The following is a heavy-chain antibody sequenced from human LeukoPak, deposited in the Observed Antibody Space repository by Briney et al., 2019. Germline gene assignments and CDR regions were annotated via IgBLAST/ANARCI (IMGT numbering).Heavy chain of an antibody. J-gene: IGHJ4*02. CDR1: GYTLTEVA. D-gene: IGHD4-17*01. Sequence: ASVKVSCKIYGYTLTEVAMHWVRQAPGKGLEWMGGFDPADGEPIYAQKFQGRVTMSEDTSTDTAYMDLSSLRSEDTAVYYCATEVVGYGDVHYFDSWGQGTLVIVSS. V-gene: IGHV1-24*01. CDR2: FDPADGEP. CDR3: ATEVVGYGDVHYFDS.